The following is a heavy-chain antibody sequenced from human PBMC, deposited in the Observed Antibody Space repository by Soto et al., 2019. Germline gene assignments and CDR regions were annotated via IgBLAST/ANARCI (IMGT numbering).Heavy chain of an antibody. V-gene: IGHV1-2*04. J-gene: IGHJ6*02. CDR2: INPNSGGT. Sequence: ASVKVSCKASGYTFTGYYMHWVRQAPGQGLEWMGWINPNSGGTNYAQKFQGWVTMTRDTSISTAYMELSRLRSDDTAVYYCARSRGQLHYYYYYGIDVWGQGTKVTVSS. CDR1: GYTFTGYY. D-gene: IGHD6-6*01. CDR3: ARSRGQLHYYYYYGIDV.